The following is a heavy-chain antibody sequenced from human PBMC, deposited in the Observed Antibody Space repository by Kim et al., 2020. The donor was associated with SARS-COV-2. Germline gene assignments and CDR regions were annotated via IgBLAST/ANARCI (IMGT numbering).Heavy chain of an antibody. CDR2: ST. V-gene: IGHV5-10-1*01. Sequence: STDYSPSFQGHVIISADKSKITVYLQWKSLKASDTAMYFCAREDADADCDYWGQGTLVTVSS. CDR3: AREDADADCDY. D-gene: IGHD2-21*02. J-gene: IGHJ4*02.